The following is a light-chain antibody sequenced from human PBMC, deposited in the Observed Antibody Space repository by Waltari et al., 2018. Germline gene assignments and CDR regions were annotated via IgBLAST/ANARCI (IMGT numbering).Light chain of an antibody. Sequence: NFMLTQPHSVSESPGKTVTISCTRSSGPIASNSVQWYQHRPGSAPTTVIYEDNERPSGVPDRFSGSIDSSSNSASLTISGLKTEDEADYFCQSYDSSNQGVFGGGTKLTVL. J-gene: IGLJ3*02. CDR1: SGPIASNS. V-gene: IGLV6-57*04. CDR2: EDN. CDR3: QSYDSSNQGV.